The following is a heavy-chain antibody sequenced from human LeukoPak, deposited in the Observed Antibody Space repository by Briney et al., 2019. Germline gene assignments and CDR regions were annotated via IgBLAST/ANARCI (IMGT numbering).Heavy chain of an antibody. CDR3: ARHTRGQPFDY. Sequence: GGTLRLSCAASGFPFSNYWMNWVRQAPGKALEWVAYIRKDGGETYYVDSVKGRFTICRDNAKNSLYLQMNSLRAEDTAVYCCARHTRGQPFDYWGQGTLVTVSS. V-gene: IGHV3-7*03. CDR2: IRKDGGET. J-gene: IGHJ4*02. D-gene: IGHD2-2*02. CDR1: GFPFSNYW.